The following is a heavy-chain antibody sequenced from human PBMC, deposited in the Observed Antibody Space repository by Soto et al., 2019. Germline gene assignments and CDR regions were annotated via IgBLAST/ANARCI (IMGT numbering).Heavy chain of an antibody. CDR1: GYTFTSYG. D-gene: IGHD5-18*01. CDR2: IRAYIGNT. Sequence: QVQLVQSGSEVKKPGASVKVSCKASGYTFTSYGISWVRQAPGQGLEWMGWIRAYIGNTMHAQKLQGRVTMTTDTPTSTAYMELRSLRSDDTAVYYCARAPALHVDTSPEFDYCGQGTLVTVSS. V-gene: IGHV1-18*01. J-gene: IGHJ4*02. CDR3: ARAPALHVDTSPEFDY.